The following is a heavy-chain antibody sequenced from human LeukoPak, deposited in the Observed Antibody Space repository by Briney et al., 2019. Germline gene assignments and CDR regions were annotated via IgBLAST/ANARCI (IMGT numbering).Heavy chain of an antibody. Sequence: SETLSLTCTVSGGSITSYYWSWMRQPPGKGLEWIGHIYYSGSTNYNPSLKSRVTISLDTSKNQFSLKLSSVTAADTAVYYCASTEWNYARWGQGTLVTVSS. D-gene: IGHD1-7*01. CDR1: GGSITSYY. J-gene: IGHJ4*02. V-gene: IGHV4-59*08. CDR2: IYYSGST. CDR3: ASTEWNYAR.